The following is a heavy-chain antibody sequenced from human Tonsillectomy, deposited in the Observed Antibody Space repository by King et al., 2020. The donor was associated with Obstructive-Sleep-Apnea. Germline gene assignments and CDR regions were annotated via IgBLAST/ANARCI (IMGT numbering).Heavy chain of an antibody. CDR3: ARQNSGSPQASAFDI. CDR1: GGSISSYY. CDR2: IYYSGST. V-gene: IGHV4-59*01. D-gene: IGHD1-26*01. J-gene: IGHJ3*02. Sequence: VQLQESGPGLVKPPETLSLTCTVSGGSISSYYWSWIRQPPGKGLEWIGYIYYSGSTNYNPSLKSRVTISVDTSKNQFSLKLSSVTAADTAVYYCARQNSGSPQASAFDIWGQGTMVTVSS.